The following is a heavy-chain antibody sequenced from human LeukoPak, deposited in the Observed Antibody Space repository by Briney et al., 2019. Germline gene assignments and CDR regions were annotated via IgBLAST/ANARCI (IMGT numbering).Heavy chain of an antibody. CDR2: IYYSGST. J-gene: IGHJ6*03. CDR3: ARAGRYYDFWSGFTAPDYYMDV. CDR1: GGSISSGDYY. Sequence: SQTLSLTCTVSGGSISSGDYYWSWIRQPPGKGLEWIGYIYYSGSTYYNPSLKSRVTISVDTSKNQFSLKLSSVTAADTAVYYCARAGRYYDFWSGFTAPDYYMDVWGKGTTVTVSS. V-gene: IGHV4-30-4*08. D-gene: IGHD3-3*01.